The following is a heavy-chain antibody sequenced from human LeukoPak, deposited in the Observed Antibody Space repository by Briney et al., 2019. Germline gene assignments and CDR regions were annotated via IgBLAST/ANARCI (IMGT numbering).Heavy chain of an antibody. CDR2: INAGNGNT. J-gene: IGHJ6*02. CDR1: GYTFTSYA. D-gene: IGHD1-26*01. CDR3: ERWGATYYYYYGMDV. V-gene: IGHV1-3*01. Sequence: ASVKVSCKASGYTFTSYAMHWVRQAPGQRLEWMGWINAGNGNTKYSQKFQGRVTITRDTSASTAYMELGSLRSEDTAVYYCERWGATYYYYYGMDVWGQGTTVTVSS.